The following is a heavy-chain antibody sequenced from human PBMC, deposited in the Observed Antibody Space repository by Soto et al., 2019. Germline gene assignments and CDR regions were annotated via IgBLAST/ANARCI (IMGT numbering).Heavy chain of an antibody. CDR2: ISYDGSNK. CDR1: GFTFSSYG. D-gene: IGHD2-21*01. V-gene: IGHV3-30*18. Sequence: QVQLVESGGGVVQPGRSLRLSCAASGFTFSSYGMHWVRQAPGKGLEWVAVISYDGSNKYYADSVKGRFTISRDNSKNTLYLQMNSLRAEDTAVYYCAKLGVIDYWGQGTLVTVSS. J-gene: IGHJ4*02. CDR3: AKLGVIDY.